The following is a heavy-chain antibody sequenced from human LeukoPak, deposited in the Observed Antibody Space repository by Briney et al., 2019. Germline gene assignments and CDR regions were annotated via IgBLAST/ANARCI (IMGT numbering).Heavy chain of an antibody. CDR1: GFTFSNHA. CDR2: ITYDGVNE. D-gene: IGHD5-12*01. J-gene: IGHJ4*02. CDR3: ARGRHSRYEYILDY. Sequence: QTGGSLRLSCAASGFTFSNHAIHWVRQAPGKGLEWVGVITYDGVNEYYGDSVKGRFSISRDNSKNTLSLQMNSLRAEDTAVYYCARGRHSRYEYILDYWGQGTLVTVSS. V-gene: IGHV3-30*04.